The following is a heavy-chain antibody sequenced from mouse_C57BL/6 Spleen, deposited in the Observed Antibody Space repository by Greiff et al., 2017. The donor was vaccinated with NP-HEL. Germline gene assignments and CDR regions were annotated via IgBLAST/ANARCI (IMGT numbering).Heavy chain of an antibody. D-gene: IGHD2-3*01. CDR2: IRYDGST. J-gene: IGHJ4*01. CDR3: ASHGWLLQGLYAMDY. Sequence: EVQLVESGPGLVKPSQSLSLTCSVTGYSITSGYYWNWIRQFPGNKLEWMGYIRYDGSTNYNPSLKNRISLTRDTSKTYFFLKLKSLTTEDTATYDCASHGWLLQGLYAMDYWGQGTSVTVSS. CDR1: GYSITSGYY. V-gene: IGHV3-6*01.